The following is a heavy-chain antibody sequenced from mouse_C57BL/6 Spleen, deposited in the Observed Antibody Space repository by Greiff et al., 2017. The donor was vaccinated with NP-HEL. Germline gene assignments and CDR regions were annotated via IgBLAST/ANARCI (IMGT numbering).Heavy chain of an antibody. J-gene: IGHJ3*01. Sequence: EVQLQQSGPELVKPGASVKISCKASGYTFTDYYMNWVKQSHGKSLEWIGDINPNNGGTSYNQKFKGKATLTVDKSSSTAYMELRSLTSEDSAVYYCANGGYYDYDAWFAYWGQGTLVTVSA. CDR3: ANGGYYDYDAWFAY. CDR1: GYTFTDYY. V-gene: IGHV1-26*01. CDR2: INPNNGGT. D-gene: IGHD2-4*01.